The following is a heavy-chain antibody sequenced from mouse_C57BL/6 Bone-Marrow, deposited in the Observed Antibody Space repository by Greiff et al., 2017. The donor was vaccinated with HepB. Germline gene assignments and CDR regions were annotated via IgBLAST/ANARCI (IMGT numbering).Heavy chain of an antibody. Sequence: EVKLMESGPELVKPGASVKISCKASGYSFTDYNMNWVKQSNGKSLEWIGVINPNYGTTSYNQKFKGKATLTVDQSSSTAYMQLSSLTSEDSAVYYCAIWSSSYFDYWGQGTTLTVSS. CDR3: AIWSSSYFDY. CDR2: INPNYGTT. D-gene: IGHD1-3*01. J-gene: IGHJ2*01. CDR1: GYSFTDYN. V-gene: IGHV1-39*01.